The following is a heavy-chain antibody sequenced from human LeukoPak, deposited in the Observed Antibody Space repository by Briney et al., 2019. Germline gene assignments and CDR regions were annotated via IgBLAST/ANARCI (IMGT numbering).Heavy chain of an antibody. D-gene: IGHD3-16*01. V-gene: IGHV3-43*01. CDR2: ISWDGGST. CDR3: AKDRGGVDY. Sequence: GGSLRLSCAASGFTFDDYSMHWVRQGPGRGLEWVSVISWDGGSTSYADSVKGRFTISRDNSKNSLYLQMNSLRSEDSALYYCAKDRGGVDYWGQGTLVTVSS. CDR1: GFTFDDYS. J-gene: IGHJ4*02.